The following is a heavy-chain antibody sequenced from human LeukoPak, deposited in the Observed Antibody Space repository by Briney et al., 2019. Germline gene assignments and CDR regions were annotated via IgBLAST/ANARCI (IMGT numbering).Heavy chain of an antibody. Sequence: GESLKISCKGSGYIFTSYWIGWVRQMPGKGQEWMGIIYPGDSDTRYSPSFQGQVTISADKSISTAYLQWSSLKASDTAMYYCARRRRIEQWYCFDYWGQGTLVTVSS. V-gene: IGHV5-51*01. CDR2: IYPGDSDT. CDR1: GYIFTSYW. D-gene: IGHD6-19*01. CDR3: ARRRRIEQWYCFDY. J-gene: IGHJ4*02.